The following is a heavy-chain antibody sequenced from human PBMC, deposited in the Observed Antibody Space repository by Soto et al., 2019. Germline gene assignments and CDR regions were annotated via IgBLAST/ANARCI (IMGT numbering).Heavy chain of an antibody. CDR3: ARHLSRQQLVRGYYFDY. V-gene: IGHV4-39*01. CDR1: GGSISSSSYY. D-gene: IGHD6-13*01. Sequence: QLQLQESGPGLVKPSETLSLTCTVSGGSISSSSYYWGWIRQPPGKGLEWIGSIYYSGSTYYNPSLKSRVTISVDTSKNQFSLKLSSVTAADTAVYYCARHLSRQQLVRGYYFDYWGQGTLVTVSS. CDR2: IYYSGST. J-gene: IGHJ4*02.